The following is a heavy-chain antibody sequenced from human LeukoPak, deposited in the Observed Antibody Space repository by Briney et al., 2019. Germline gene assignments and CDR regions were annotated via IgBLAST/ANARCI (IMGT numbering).Heavy chain of an antibody. Sequence: PGGSLRLSCAASGFTFSSYSMNWVRQAPGKGLEWVSSISSSSSYIYYADSVKGRFTISRDNAKNSLYLQMNSLRAEDTAVYYCARNIAVEDYFDYWGQGTLVTVSS. CDR1: GFTFSSYS. CDR2: ISSSSSYI. V-gene: IGHV3-21*01. CDR3: ARNIAVEDYFDY. D-gene: IGHD6-19*01. J-gene: IGHJ4*02.